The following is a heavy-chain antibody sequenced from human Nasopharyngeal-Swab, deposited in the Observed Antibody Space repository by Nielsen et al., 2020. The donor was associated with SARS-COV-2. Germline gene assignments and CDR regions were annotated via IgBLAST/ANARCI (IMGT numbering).Heavy chain of an antibody. CDR1: GFSLTTYRMG. CDR2: IFSNDEK. J-gene: IGHJ5*02. Sequence: SGPTLVKPTQTLTLTCTFSGFSLTTYRMGVGWIRQPPGKALEWLAHIFSNDEKSYSTSLKSRLTISKDTSKSQVVLTMTNMDPVDTATYYCARISILYSSIAVRPRFDPWGQGTLVTVSS. D-gene: IGHD6-6*01. CDR3: ARISILYSSIAVRPRFDP. V-gene: IGHV2-26*01.